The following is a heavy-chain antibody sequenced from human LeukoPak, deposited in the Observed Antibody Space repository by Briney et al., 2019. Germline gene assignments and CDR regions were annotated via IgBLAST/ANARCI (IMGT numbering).Heavy chain of an antibody. V-gene: IGHV1-46*01. CDR3: ARDQGYDSSGYHFDY. D-gene: IGHD3-22*01. Sequence: ASVKVSCKASGYTFTSYYMHWVRQAPGQGLEWMGIINPSGGSTSYAQKFQGRVTITADESTSTAYMELSSLRSEDTAVYYCARDQGYDSSGYHFDYWGQGTLVTVSS. J-gene: IGHJ4*02. CDR1: GYTFTSYY. CDR2: INPSGGST.